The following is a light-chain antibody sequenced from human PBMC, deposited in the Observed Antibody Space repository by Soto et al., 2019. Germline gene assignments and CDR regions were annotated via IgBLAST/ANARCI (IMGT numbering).Light chain of an antibody. CDR3: QQYGGSPYT. Sequence: EMVLTQSPGTLSLSPGDDATLSCRASQRLSSSFLAWYQQRPGQTPRLLIYGPSRRATGIPDRFSASGSGTDFTLTISRLEPEDFAVYYCQQYGGSPYTFGQGTKLEIK. V-gene: IGKV3-20*01. CDR2: GPS. CDR1: QRLSSSF. J-gene: IGKJ2*01.